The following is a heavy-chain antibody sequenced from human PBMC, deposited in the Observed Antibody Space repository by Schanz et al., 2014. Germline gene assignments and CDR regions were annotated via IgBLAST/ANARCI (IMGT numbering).Heavy chain of an antibody. V-gene: IGHV1-69*02. D-gene: IGHD2-2*02. CDR1: GGTFSSYT. CDR3: AGTYCSSTSCDTGYYYMDV. Sequence: QVQLVQSEAEVKKPGSSVKVSCKASGGTFSSYTISWVRQAPGQGLEWMGRIIPILGIANYAQNFQGRVTITADKSTSTAYMELTSLRSEDTAVYYCAGTYCSSTSCDTGYYYMDVWGKGTTVTVSS. J-gene: IGHJ6*03. CDR2: IIPILGIA.